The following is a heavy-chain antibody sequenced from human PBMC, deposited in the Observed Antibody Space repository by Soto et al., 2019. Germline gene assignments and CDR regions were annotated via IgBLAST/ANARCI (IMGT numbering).Heavy chain of an antibody. CDR1: GFTFSSYG. Sequence: GGSLRLSCAASGFTFSSYGMHWVRQAPGKGLEWVAVIWYDGSNKYYADSVKGRFTISRDNSKNTLYLQMNRLRAEDTAVYYCARDAVCSGGSCYCGVCCNWGQGSLVSVSS. CDR2: IWYDGSNK. J-gene: IGHJ4*01. CDR3: ARDAVCSGGSCYCGVCCN. V-gene: IGHV3-33*01. D-gene: IGHD2-15*01.